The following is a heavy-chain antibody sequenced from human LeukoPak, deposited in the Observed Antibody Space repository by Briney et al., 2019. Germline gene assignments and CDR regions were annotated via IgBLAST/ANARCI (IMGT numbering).Heavy chain of an antibody. CDR3: AKTPYSSDWYGYWFDP. V-gene: IGHV3-23*01. D-gene: IGHD6-13*01. CDR2: ISGSGGST. Sequence: QPGGSLRLSCADSGFTFSSYAMSWVRQAPGKGLEWVSGISGSGGSTYYADSVKGRFTISRDNSKNTLYLQMNSLRAEDTAVYYCAKTPYSSDWYGYWFDPWGQGTLVTVSS. J-gene: IGHJ5*02. CDR1: GFTFSSYA.